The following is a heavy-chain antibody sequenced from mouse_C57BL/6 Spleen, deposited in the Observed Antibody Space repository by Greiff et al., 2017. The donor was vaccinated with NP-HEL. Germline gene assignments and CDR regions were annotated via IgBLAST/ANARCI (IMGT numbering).Heavy chain of an antibody. D-gene: IGHD3-2*02. CDR1: GYAFSSSW. V-gene: IGHV1-82*01. CDR3: ARSSQTAQATWFAY. J-gene: IGHJ3*01. CDR2: IYPGDGDT. Sequence: QVQLKESGPELVKPGASVKISCKASGYAFSSSWMNWVKQRPGKGLEWIGRIYPGDGDTNYNGKFKGKATLTADKSSSTAYMQLSSLTSEDSAVYFCARSSQTAQATWFAYWGQGTLVTVSA.